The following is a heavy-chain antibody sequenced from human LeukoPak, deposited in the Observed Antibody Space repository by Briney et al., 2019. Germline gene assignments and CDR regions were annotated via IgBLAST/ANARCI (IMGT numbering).Heavy chain of an antibody. J-gene: IGHJ4*02. CDR3: ARDSPRTGGGGSHFDY. CDR2: ICSGGST. D-gene: IGHD1-1*01. V-gene: IGHV3-66*01. CDR1: GFTFDDFA. Sequence: GGSLRLSCAASGFTFDDFAMHWVRQAPGKGLKWVSVICSGGSTNYADSVKGRFTISRDNSKNTLYLQMNSLRAEDTAVYYCARDSPRTGGGGSHFDYWGQGTLVTVSS.